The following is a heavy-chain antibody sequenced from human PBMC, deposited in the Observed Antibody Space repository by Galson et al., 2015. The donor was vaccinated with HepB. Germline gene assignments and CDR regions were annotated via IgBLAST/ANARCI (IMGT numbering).Heavy chain of an antibody. CDR2: INPSGGST. V-gene: IGHV1-46*01. Sequence: SVKVSCKASGYTFTSYYMHWVRQAPGQGLEWMGIINPSGGSTSYAQKFQGRVTMTRDTSTSTVYMELSSLRSEDTAVYYCARDPHCSGGSCYSRPSLSDYYYYGMDVWGQGTTVTVSS. CDR1: GYTFTSYY. CDR3: ARDPHCSGGSCYSRPSLSDYYYYGMDV. J-gene: IGHJ6*02. D-gene: IGHD2-15*01.